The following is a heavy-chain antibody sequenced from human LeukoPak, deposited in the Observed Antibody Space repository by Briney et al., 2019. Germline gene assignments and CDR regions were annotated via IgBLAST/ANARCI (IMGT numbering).Heavy chain of an antibody. CDR1: GFTFCSYW. CDR3: ARDLNWDLFDY. CDR2: IKSDGSST. J-gene: IGHJ4*02. D-gene: IGHD1-1*01. V-gene: IGHV3-74*01. Sequence: GGSLRLSCAASGFTFCSYWMHWVRQAPGEGLVWVSRIKSDGSSTSYADSVKGRFTISRDNAKNTLYLQMNSLRAEDTAVYYCARDLNWDLFDYWGQGTLVTVSS.